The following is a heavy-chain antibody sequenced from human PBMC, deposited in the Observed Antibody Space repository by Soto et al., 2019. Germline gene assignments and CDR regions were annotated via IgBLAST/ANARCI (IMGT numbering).Heavy chain of an antibody. D-gene: IGHD3-10*01. Sequence: QIQLVQSGAEVKKAGASVKVSCKASGYTFTNYGISWVRQALGQGLEWMGWISAYNDNTNYAQKFQGRVTLTTDTSQRTAYMELRGLTSAAPAVYYCAREGYYYGSGSYSPPRYYGMDVWGQGTTVTVFS. V-gene: IGHV1-18*01. CDR1: GYTFTNYG. J-gene: IGHJ6*02. CDR2: ISAYNDNT. CDR3: AREGYYYGSGSYSPPRYYGMDV.